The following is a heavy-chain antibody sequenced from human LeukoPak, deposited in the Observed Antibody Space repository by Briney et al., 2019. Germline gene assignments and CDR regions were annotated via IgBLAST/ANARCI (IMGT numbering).Heavy chain of an antibody. J-gene: IGHJ5*02. D-gene: IGHD3-10*01. Sequence: ASVKVSCKASGYTFTSYDINWVRQAAGQGLEWMGWMNPNSGNTGYAQKFQGRVTMTRNTSISTAYMELSSLRSEDTAVYYCARDSSEDGSGRSWGQGTLVTVPS. CDR2: MNPNSGNT. V-gene: IGHV1-8*01. CDR3: ARDSSEDGSGRS. CDR1: GYTFTSYD.